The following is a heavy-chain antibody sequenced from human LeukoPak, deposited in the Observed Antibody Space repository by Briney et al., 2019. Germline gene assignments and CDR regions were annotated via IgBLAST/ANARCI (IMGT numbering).Heavy chain of an antibody. CDR2: MNPNRGNT. Sequence: ASVKVSCKASGYTFTSYDINWVRQATGQGLEWMGWMNPNRGNTGYAQKFQGRVTMTRNTSISTAYMELSSLRSEDTAVYYCARPVTSSCYSLDYWGQGTLVTVSS. D-gene: IGHD2-15*01. CDR1: GYTFTSYD. J-gene: IGHJ4*02. CDR3: ARPVTSSCYSLDY. V-gene: IGHV1-8*01.